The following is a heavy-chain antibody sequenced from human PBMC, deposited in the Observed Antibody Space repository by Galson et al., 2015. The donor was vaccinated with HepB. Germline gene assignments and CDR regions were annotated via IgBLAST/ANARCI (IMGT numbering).Heavy chain of an antibody. V-gene: IGHV2-70*01. CDR3: ARTSGGYSSAYYYYYYGMDV. CDR1: GFSLSTSGMC. D-gene: IGHD6-19*01. Sequence: PALVKPTQTLTLTCTFSGFSLSTSGMCVSWIRQPPGKALEWLALIDWDDDKYYSTSLKTRLTISKDTSKNQVVLTMTNMDPVDTATYYCARTSGGYSSAYYYYYYGMDVWGQGTTVTVSS. J-gene: IGHJ6*02. CDR2: IDWDDDK.